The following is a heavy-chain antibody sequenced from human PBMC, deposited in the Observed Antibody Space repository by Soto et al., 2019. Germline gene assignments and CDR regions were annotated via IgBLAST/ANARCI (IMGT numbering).Heavy chain of an antibody. J-gene: IGHJ6*02. CDR1: GYSFTSYW. V-gene: IGHV5-51*01. CDR3: ARTKVVVAANYYYGMDV. CDR2: IYPGDSDT. D-gene: IGHD2-15*01. Sequence: LGESLKISCKGSGYSFTSYWIGWVRQMPGKGLEWMGIIYPGDSDTRHSPSFQGQVTISADKSISTAYLQWSSLKASDTAMYYCARTKVVVAANYYYGMDVWGQGTTVTVSS.